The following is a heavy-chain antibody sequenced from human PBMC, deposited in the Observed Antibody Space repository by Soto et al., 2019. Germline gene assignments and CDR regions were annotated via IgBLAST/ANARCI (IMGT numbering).Heavy chain of an antibody. CDR2: INWNGGST. CDR3: ARNLYSNYVDYYYYMDV. V-gene: IGHV3-20*01. D-gene: IGHD4-4*01. Sequence: GGSLRLSCAASGFTFDDYGMSWVRQAPGKGLEWVSGINWNGGSTGYADSVKGRFTISRDNAKNSLYLQMNSLRAEDTALYHCARNLYSNYVDYYYYMDVWGKGNTVTV. J-gene: IGHJ6*03. CDR1: GFTFDDYG.